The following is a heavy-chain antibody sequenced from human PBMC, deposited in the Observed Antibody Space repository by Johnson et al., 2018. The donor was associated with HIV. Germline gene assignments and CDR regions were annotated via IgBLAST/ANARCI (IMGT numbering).Heavy chain of an antibody. CDR2: INTDVSST. Sequence: MQLVESGGGLVQPGGSLRLSCAASGFTFSRYWMHWVRQAPGKGLVWVSRINTDVSSTSYADSVKGRFTISRDNAKNTLYLQINSLRSEDTAVYYCARGDYYDTRGSFSDAFDVWGQGTMVTVSS. CDR1: GFTFSRYW. J-gene: IGHJ3*01. CDR3: ARGDYYDTRGSFSDAFDV. D-gene: IGHD3-22*01. V-gene: IGHV3-74*02.